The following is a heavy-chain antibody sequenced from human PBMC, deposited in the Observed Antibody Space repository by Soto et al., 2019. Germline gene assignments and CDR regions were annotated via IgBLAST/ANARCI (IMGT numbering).Heavy chain of an antibody. J-gene: IGHJ4*02. V-gene: IGHV4-31*03. CDR1: GGSISSGGYY. CDR3: AKYGAAAGTYFDY. CDR2: IYYSGST. D-gene: IGHD6-13*01. Sequence: SETLSLTCTVSGGSISSGGYYWSWIRQHPGKGLEWIGYIYYSGSTYYNPSLKSRVTISVDTSKNQFSLKLSSVTAADTAVYFCAKYGAAAGTYFDYWGQEPRVTVPS.